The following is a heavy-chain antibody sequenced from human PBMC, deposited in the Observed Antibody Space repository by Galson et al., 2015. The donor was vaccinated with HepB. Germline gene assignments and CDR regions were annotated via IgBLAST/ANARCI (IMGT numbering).Heavy chain of an antibody. V-gene: IGHV3-30*02. Sequence: SLRLSCAASGFTFSSYGMHWVRQAPGKGLEWVAIIWHDGTNKYYADSVKGRFTISRDNSKNTLYLQMNSLRAEDTAVYYCAKAIGLYCGGDCYFECWGQGTLVTVSS. CDR2: IWHDGTNK. CDR1: GFTFSSYG. D-gene: IGHD2-21*02. J-gene: IGHJ4*02. CDR3: AKAIGLYCGGDCYFEC.